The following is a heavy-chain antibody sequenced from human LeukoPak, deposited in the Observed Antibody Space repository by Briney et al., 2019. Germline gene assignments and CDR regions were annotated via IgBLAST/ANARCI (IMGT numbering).Heavy chain of an antibody. CDR3: ASLDYYGSGSYGDY. CDR1: GGSIISYY. Sequence: SETLSLTCTVSGGSIISYYWSWIRQPPGKGLEWIGYIYYSGSTNYNPSLKSRVTISVDTSKNQFSLKLSSVTAADTAVYYCASLDYYGSGSYGDYWGQGTLVTVSS. V-gene: IGHV4-59*01. J-gene: IGHJ4*02. CDR2: IYYSGST. D-gene: IGHD3-10*01.